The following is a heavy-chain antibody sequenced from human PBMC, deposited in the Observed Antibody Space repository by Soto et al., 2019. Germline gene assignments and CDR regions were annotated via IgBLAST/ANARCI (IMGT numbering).Heavy chain of an antibody. CDR3: GRETYSDFWSGSLPVDY. CDR2: IYHTGST. V-gene: IGHV4-38-2*02. CDR1: SYPISSGYY. Sequence: PSETLSLTCTVSSYPISSGYYWGWLRQPPGKGLEWIGSIYHTGSTYYNPSLKSRVTISVDTSKNQFSLKLSSVTAADTAVYYCGRETYSDFWSGSLPVDYWGQGALVTVSS. J-gene: IGHJ4*02. D-gene: IGHD3-3*01.